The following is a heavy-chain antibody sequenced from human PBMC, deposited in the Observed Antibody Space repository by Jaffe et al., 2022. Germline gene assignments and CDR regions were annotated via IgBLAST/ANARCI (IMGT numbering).Heavy chain of an antibody. V-gene: IGHV1-2*06. CDR2: INPNSGGT. J-gene: IGHJ4*02. CDR1: GYTFTGYY. CDR3: ARDGLDDFWVVGSPLDY. D-gene: IGHD3-3*01. Sequence: QVQLVQSGAEVKKPGASVKVSCKASGYTFTGYYMHWVRQAPGQGLEWMGRINPNSGGTNYAQKFQGRVTMTRDTSISTAYMELSRLRSDDTAVYYCARDGLDDFWVVGSPLDYWGQGTLVTVSS.